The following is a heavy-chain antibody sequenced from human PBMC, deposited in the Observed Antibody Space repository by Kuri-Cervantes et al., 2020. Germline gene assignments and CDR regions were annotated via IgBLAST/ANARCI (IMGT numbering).Heavy chain of an antibody. D-gene: IGHD3-10*01. V-gene: IGHV1-2*02. J-gene: IGHJ6*02. Sequence: ASVKVSCKASGYTFTGYYMHWVRQAPGQGLEWMGWINPNSGGTNYAQKFQGRVTMTRDTSISTAYMELSRLRSDDTAVYYCARGGYGSGSYYYYGMGVWGQGTTVTVSS. CDR2: INPNSGGT. CDR1: GYTFTGYY. CDR3: ARGGYGSGSYYYYGMGV.